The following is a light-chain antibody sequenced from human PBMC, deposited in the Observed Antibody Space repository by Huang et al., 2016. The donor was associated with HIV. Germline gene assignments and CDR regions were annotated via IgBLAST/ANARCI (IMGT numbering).Light chain of an antibody. CDR2: AAS. CDR1: QPISNS. CDR3: QQYFTTPPWS. V-gene: IGKV1-NL1*01. J-gene: IGKJ2*01. Sequence: DIQMTQSPSSLSASIGDRVTVTCRASQPISNSLAWYQQKPGQAPKLLLYAASSLKSGVPSRCSGSGSWTTYSLTIGSLRPEDFATYHCQQYFTTPPWSFGQGTKLEIK.